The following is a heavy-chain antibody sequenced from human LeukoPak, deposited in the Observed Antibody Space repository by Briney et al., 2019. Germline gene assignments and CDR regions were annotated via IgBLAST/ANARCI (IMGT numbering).Heavy chain of an antibody. CDR3: ARAPIWYSSGWLDY. CDR1: GYTFTSYG. Sequence: GAPVKVSCKASGYTFTSYGISWVRQAPGQGLEWMGWISAYNGNTNYAQKLQGRVTMTTDTSTSTAYMELRSLRSDDTAVYYCARAPIWYSSGWLDYWGQGTLVTVSS. D-gene: IGHD6-19*01. CDR2: ISAYNGNT. J-gene: IGHJ4*02. V-gene: IGHV1-18*01.